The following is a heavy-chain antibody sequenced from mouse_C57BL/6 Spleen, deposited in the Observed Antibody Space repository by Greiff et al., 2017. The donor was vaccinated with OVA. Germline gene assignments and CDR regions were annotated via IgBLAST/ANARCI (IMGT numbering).Heavy chain of an antibody. D-gene: IGHD2-4*01. J-gene: IGHJ2*01. Sequence: QVQLQQSGAELVRPGASVKLSCKASGYTFTDYYINWVKQRPGQGLEWIARIYPGSGNTYYNEKFKGKATLTAEKSSSTAYMQLSSLTSEDSAVYFCASCDYDLDYWGQGTTLTVSS. CDR2: IYPGSGNT. CDR1: GYTFTDYY. V-gene: IGHV1-76*01. CDR3: ASCDYDLDY.